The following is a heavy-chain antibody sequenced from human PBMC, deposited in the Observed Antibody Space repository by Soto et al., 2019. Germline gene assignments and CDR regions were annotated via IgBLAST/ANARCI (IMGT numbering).Heavy chain of an antibody. J-gene: IGHJ4*02. Sequence: NPSETLSLTCTVSGGSISSYYWSWIRQPPGKGLEWIGYIYYSGSTNYNPSLKSRVTISVDTSKNQFSLKLSSVTAADTAVYYCARNVDYGDWEFDYWGQGTLVTVSS. CDR2: IYYSGST. D-gene: IGHD4-17*01. CDR1: GGSISSYY. CDR3: ARNVDYGDWEFDY. V-gene: IGHV4-59*01.